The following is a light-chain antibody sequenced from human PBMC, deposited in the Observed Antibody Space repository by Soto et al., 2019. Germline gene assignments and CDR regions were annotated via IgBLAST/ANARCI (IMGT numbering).Light chain of an antibody. Sequence: QSVLTQPSSVSGTPGQTVTISCSGGSSNIGSNTVNWYQHLPGTAPKLLIYNNHQRPSGVPDRFSDSKSGTSASLAISGLQSDDAADYYCSTCDNRLNGYVFGTGTKLTVL. CDR2: NNH. CDR3: STCDNRLNGYV. J-gene: IGLJ1*01. V-gene: IGLV1-44*01. CDR1: SSNIGSNT.